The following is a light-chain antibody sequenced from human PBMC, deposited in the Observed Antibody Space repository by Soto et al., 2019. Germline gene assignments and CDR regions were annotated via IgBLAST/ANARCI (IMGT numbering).Light chain of an antibody. V-gene: IGLV1-44*01. CDR1: SCNIGRRS. Sequence: QSVLTQPPSASATPGQRVTISCSGSSCNIGRRSVYWYQQLPATAPKLLMYSSVMRPSGVPARFSGSKSCATAALATGGGQSADEADYYCSTWDDSLNGWVFGAGTKLTVL. CDR3: STWDDSLNGWV. CDR2: SSV. J-gene: IGLJ3*02.